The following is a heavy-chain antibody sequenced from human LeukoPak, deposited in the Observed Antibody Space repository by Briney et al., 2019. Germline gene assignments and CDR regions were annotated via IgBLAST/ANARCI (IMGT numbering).Heavy chain of an antibody. CDR3: ARDLGVMVRAFDI. CDR2: IYYSGST. D-gene: IGHD5-18*01. V-gene: IGHV4-59*01. CDR1: GGSISSYY. J-gene: IGHJ3*02. Sequence: SETLSLTCSVSGGSISSYYWSWIRQPPGKRLEWIGYIYYSGSTSYNPSLKSRVTISVDTSKNQISLKLSSVTAADTAVYYCARDLGVMVRAFDIWGQGTMVTVSS.